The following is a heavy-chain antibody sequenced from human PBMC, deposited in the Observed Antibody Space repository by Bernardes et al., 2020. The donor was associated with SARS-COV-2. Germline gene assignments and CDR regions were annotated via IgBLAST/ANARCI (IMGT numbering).Heavy chain of an antibody. CDR1: GYTFTGYY. J-gene: IGHJ4*02. V-gene: IGHV1-2*02. D-gene: IGHD6-19*01. Sequence: ASVKVSCKASGYTFTGYYMHWVRQAPGQGLEWMGWINPNSGGTNYAQKFQGRVTMTTDTSTSTGYMELRSLRSDDTAVYYCARSRERSAVAAYFDYWGQGTLVTVSS. CDR2: INPNSGGT. CDR3: ARSRERSAVAAYFDY.